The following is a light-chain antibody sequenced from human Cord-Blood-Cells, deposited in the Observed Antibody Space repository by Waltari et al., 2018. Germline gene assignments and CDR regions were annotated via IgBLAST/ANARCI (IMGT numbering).Light chain of an antibody. CDR2: LNSDGSH. CDR3: QTWGTGIRGV. J-gene: IGLJ3*02. Sequence: QLVLTQSPSASASLGASVKLTCTLSSGPSSYAIARHQQQPEKGPRYLMKLNSDGSHSKGDGIPDRFSGSSSGAERYLTISSLQSEDEADYYCQTWGTGIRGVFGGGTKLTVL. CDR1: SGPSSYA. V-gene: IGLV4-69*01.